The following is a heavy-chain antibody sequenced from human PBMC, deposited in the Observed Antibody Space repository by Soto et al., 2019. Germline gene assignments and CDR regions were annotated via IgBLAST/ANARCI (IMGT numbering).Heavy chain of an antibody. CDR2: TRNKANSYTT. J-gene: IGHJ3*02. V-gene: IGHV3-72*01. D-gene: IGHD5-18*01. Sequence: GGSLRLSCAASGFTFSDHYMDWVRQAPGKGLEWVGRTRNKANSYTTEYAASVKGRFTISRDDSKNSLYLQMNSLKTEDTAVYYCARGGTVNGYGYEWMFDIWGQGTMVTVSS. CDR3: ARGGTVNGYGYEWMFDI. CDR1: GFTFSDHY.